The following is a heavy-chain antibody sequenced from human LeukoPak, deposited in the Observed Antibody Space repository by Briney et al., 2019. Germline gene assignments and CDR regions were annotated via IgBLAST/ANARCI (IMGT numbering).Heavy chain of an antibody. Sequence: GGSLRLSCAASGFTFSDYNMNWVRQAPGKGLEWVSSITSSSSYMYYADSVKGRFTISRDNAGNSLYLQMNSLRAEDTAVYYCARGGSSSPVISVHWGQGTLVTLSS. CDR2: ITSSSSYM. D-gene: IGHD6-6*01. CDR1: GFTFSDYN. J-gene: IGHJ4*02. V-gene: IGHV3-21*01. CDR3: ARGGSSSPVISVH.